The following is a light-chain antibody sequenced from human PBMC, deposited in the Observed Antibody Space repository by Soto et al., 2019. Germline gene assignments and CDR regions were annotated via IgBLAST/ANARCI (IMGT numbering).Light chain of an antibody. V-gene: IGLV2-8*01. Sequence: QSVLTQSPSASGSPGQSVTISCTGTSSDIGGYNSVSWYQQHPGKAPKVMIYDVTKRPSGVPDRFSGSKSGNTASLTVSALQAEDEADYYCSSYGGRDDMIFGGGTKLTVL. CDR3: SSYGGRDDMI. CDR1: SSDIGGYNS. CDR2: DVT. J-gene: IGLJ2*01.